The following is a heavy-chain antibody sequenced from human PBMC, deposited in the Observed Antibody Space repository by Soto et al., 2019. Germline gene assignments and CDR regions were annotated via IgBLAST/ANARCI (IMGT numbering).Heavy chain of an antibody. CDR2: INHSGST. CDR3: ARGQAGGVYCSGGSCSGPHFDY. J-gene: IGHJ4*02. V-gene: IGHV4-34*01. CDR1: GGSFSGYY. Sequence: QVQLQQWGAGLLKPSETLSLTCAVYGGSFSGYYWSWIRQPPGKGLEWIGEINHSGSTNYNPSLKSRVTISVDTSKNQFSLKLSSVTAADTAVYYCARGQAGGVYCSGGSCSGPHFDYWGQGTLVTVSS. D-gene: IGHD2-15*01.